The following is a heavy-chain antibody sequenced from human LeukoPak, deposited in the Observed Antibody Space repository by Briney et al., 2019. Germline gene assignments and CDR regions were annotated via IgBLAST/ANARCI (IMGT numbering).Heavy chain of an antibody. Sequence: GGSLRLSCAASGFTFSSYAMGWVRQAPGKGLEWVSAIAHSGTSTYYADSVKGRFTISRDNSKNTLFLQMNSLRAEDTAVYYCAKRSISGYSSSWYYFDYWGQGILVTVSS. CDR1: GFTFSSYA. D-gene: IGHD6-13*01. CDR3: AKRSISGYSSSWYYFDY. J-gene: IGHJ4*02. CDR2: IAHSGTST. V-gene: IGHV3-23*05.